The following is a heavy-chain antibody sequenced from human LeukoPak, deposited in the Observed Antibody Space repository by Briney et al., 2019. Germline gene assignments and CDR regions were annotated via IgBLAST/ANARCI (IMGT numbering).Heavy chain of an antibody. CDR3: TVDSSTYYYAY. CDR2: VKLKIDGGTT. Sequence: GGSLRLSCAASGFTFSNAWLGWVRQAPGKGLEWVGRVKLKIDGGTTDYAAPVKGRFTISRDDSKNTLYLQMNSLETEDTAVYYCTVDSSTYYYAYWGQGTLVTVSS. J-gene: IGHJ4*02. V-gene: IGHV3-15*01. CDR1: GFTFSNAW. D-gene: IGHD3-22*01.